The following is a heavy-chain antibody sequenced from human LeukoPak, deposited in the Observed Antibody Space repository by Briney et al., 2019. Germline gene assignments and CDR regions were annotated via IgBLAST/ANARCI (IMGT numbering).Heavy chain of an antibody. Sequence: GGSRRLSCAASGFTFSDHYMNWVRQAPGRGLEWVGRTRNKANSYTTEYAASVKGRFTISRDDSKNSLYLQMNSLKTEDTAVYYCARGPGGPYGDSYYWGQGTLVTVSS. V-gene: IGHV3-72*01. CDR2: TRNKANSYTT. D-gene: IGHD4-17*01. CDR3: ARGPGGPYGDSYY. J-gene: IGHJ4*02. CDR1: GFTFSDHY.